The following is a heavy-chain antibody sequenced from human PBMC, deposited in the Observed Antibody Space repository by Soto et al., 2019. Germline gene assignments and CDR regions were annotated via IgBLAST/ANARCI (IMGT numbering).Heavy chain of an antibody. Sequence: QVQLVESGGGVVQPGRSLRLSCAASGFTFSSYGMHWVRQAPGKGLEWVEVIWYDGSNKYYADSVKGRFTISRDNSKKTLYLQMHSLRAEDRAVNYCGRALGSYEGGGCYYGMDVWGQGTTVTVPS. CDR3: GRALGSYEGGGCYYGMDV. CDR2: IWYDGSNK. D-gene: IGHD1-26*01. CDR1: GFTFSSYG. J-gene: IGHJ6*02. V-gene: IGHV3-33*01.